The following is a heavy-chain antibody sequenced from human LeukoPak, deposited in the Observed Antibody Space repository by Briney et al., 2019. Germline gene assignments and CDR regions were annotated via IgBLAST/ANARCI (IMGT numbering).Heavy chain of an antibody. V-gene: IGHV3-74*01. CDR2: INKDGSVT. CDR3: VKVRGRARVGYFDY. Sequence: GGSLRLSCAASGFTFSSYSMNWVRQAPGKGLVWVSRINKDGSVTDYAESVKGRFSISRDNAKNTLYLQMNSLRVEDTAIYYCVKVRGRARVGYFDYWGQGTLVTVSP. CDR1: GFTFSSYS. J-gene: IGHJ4*02. D-gene: IGHD1-26*01.